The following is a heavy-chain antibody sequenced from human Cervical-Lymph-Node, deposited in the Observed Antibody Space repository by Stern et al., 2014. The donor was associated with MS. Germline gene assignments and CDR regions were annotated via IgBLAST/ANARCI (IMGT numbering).Heavy chain of an antibody. Sequence: QITLKESGPTLVKPTQTLTLTCTFSGFSLNTRGVGVGWVRQPPGKALEWLALIYWDDDKRYSPSLKRRLTITKDTSKHQVVLTMTNMDPVDTATYYCAYRGGVHPYFDNWGLGTQVTVSS. J-gene: IGHJ4*02. CDR3: AYRGGVHPYFDN. D-gene: IGHD3-16*01. CDR1: GFSLNTRGVG. CDR2: IYWDDDK. V-gene: IGHV2-5*02.